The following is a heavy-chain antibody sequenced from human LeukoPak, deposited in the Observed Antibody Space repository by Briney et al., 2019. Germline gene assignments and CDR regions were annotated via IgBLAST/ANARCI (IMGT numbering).Heavy chain of an antibody. V-gene: IGHV4-39*07. D-gene: IGHD4-23*01. CDR3: ARVGTVVGFDP. J-gene: IGHJ5*02. CDR1: GGSISSSSYY. Sequence: PSETLSLTCAVPGGSISSSSYYWGWIRQPPGKGLEWIGSIYYSGSTYYNPSLKSRVTISVDTSKNQFSLKLSSVTAADTAVYYWARVGTVVGFDPWGQGTLVTVSS. CDR2: IYYSGST.